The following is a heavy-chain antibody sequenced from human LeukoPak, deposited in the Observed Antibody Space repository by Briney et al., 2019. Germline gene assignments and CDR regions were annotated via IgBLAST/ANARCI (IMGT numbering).Heavy chain of an antibody. CDR2: INRDGGQI. Sequence: GGSLRLSCAASGFTFSDDWMSWVYQAPGKGLDWVGNINRDGGQIHHVDSVYGRFTISRDNAQNSLYLQMSGLRAEDTAVYYCAVTHFYDTAGYTQWGQGTLVTVSS. D-gene: IGHD3-22*01. V-gene: IGHV3-7*02. CDR3: AVTHFYDTAGYTQ. J-gene: IGHJ4*02. CDR1: GFTFSDDW.